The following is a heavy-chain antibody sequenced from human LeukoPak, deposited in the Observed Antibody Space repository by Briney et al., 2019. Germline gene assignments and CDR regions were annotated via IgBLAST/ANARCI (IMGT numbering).Heavy chain of an antibody. V-gene: IGHV3-20*04. Sequence: GGSLRLSCAASGFTFSSYAMSWVRQAPGKGLEWVSGINWNGGSTGYADSVKGRFTISRDNAKNSLYLQMNSLRAEDTAVYYCAKDRAYYSDSSGYYLVRAYDYWGQGTLVTVSS. D-gene: IGHD3-22*01. J-gene: IGHJ4*02. CDR1: GFTFSSYA. CDR3: AKDRAYYSDSSGYYLVRAYDY. CDR2: INWNGGST.